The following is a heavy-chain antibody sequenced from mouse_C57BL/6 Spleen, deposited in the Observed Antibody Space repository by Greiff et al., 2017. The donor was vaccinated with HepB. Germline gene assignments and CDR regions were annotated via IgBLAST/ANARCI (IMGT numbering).Heavy chain of an antibody. J-gene: IGHJ3*01. CDR2: INTSNGGT. V-gene: IGHV1-53*01. Sequence: QVQLQQPGTELVQPGASVKLSCKASGYTFTSYWMNWVQQKPGKGLEWIGNINTSNGGTNDNEKFKSKAKLTVDKSSSTADMQLSSLTSEDSAVYYCARPHYYDCDRGFAYWGQGTLVTVSA. CDR1: GYTFTSYW. D-gene: IGHD2-4*01. CDR3: ARPHYYDCDRGFAY.